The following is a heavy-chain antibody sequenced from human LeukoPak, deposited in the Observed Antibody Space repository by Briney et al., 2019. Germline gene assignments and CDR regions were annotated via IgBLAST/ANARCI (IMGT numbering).Heavy chain of an antibody. D-gene: IGHD1-26*01. V-gene: IGHV3-11*04. CDR3: ASDPSGSSPFDY. Sequence: PGGSLRLSCAASGFTFSDYYMSWIRQAPGKGLEWVSYIRSSGSTIYYADSVKGRFTISRDKSKNTLYLQMNSLRAEDTAMYYCASDPSGSSPFDYWGQGTLVTVSS. CDR1: GFTFSDYY. CDR2: IRSSGSTI. J-gene: IGHJ4*02.